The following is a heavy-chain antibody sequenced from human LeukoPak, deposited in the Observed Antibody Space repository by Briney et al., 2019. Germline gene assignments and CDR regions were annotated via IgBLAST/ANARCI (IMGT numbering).Heavy chain of an antibody. J-gene: IGHJ3*02. D-gene: IGHD6-13*01. CDR1: GDSFSNYY. CDR2: IYYSGST. Sequence: PSETLSLTCTVSGDSFSNYYWSWIRQPPGKGLEWIGYIYYSGSTNYNPSLKSRVTISVDTSKNQFSLKLSSVTAADTAVYYCARDSSLDAFDIWGQGTMVTASS. CDR3: ARDSSLDAFDI. V-gene: IGHV4-59*01.